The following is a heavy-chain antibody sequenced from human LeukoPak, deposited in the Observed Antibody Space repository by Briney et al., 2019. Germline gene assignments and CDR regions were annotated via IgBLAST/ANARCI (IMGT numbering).Heavy chain of an antibody. D-gene: IGHD2-2*01. Sequence: ASVKISCKVSGYTFTDYYMHWVQQAPGKGLEWMGLVDPEDGETIYAEKFQGRVTITANTSTDTAYMELSSLRSEDTAVYYCATAGISKCSSTSCYESIFNYYDYYMDVWGKGTTVTVSS. CDR3: ATAGISKCSSTSCYESIFNYYDYYMDV. CDR2: VDPEDGET. J-gene: IGHJ6*03. V-gene: IGHV1-69-2*01. CDR1: GYTFTDYY.